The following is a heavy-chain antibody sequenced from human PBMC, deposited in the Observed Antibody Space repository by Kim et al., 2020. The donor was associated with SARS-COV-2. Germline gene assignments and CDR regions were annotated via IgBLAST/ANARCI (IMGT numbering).Heavy chain of an antibody. CDR1: DFTFSDSA. Sequence: GGSLRLSCAASDFTFSDSAMHWVRQASGKGLEWVGRIRSKSNSYATAYAASVKGRFTISRDASKNTAYLQMNSLKTEDTAVYYCTRLPGTTSAFWDAFD. J-gene: IGHJ3*02. CDR3: TRLPGTTSAFWDAFD. V-gene: IGHV3-73*01. D-gene: IGHD1-1*01. CDR2: IRSKSNSYAT.